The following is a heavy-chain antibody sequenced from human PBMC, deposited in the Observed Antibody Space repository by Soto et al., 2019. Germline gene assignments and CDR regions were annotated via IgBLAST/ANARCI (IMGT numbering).Heavy chain of an antibody. D-gene: IGHD3-10*01. CDR3: VRQGFGALHGLVDV. CDR2: ISYSGCT. CDR1: GGSISSDSYY. Sequence: PSETLSLTCTVSGGSISSDSYYWGWIRQSPEKGLEWIASISYSGCTYYNPTLKSRLIISVDTSKSQFSLKLSSVTAADTAVYYCVRQGFGALHGLVDVWGQGTTVTVSS. V-gene: IGHV4-39*01. J-gene: IGHJ6*02.